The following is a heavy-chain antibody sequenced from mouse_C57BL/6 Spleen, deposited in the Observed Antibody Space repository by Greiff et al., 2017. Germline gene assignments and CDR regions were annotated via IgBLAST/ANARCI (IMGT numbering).Heavy chain of an antibody. V-gene: IGHV1-53*01. Sequence: QVQLQQPGTELVKPGASVKLSCKASGYTFTSYWMHWVKQRPGQGLEWIGNINPSNGGTKYNEKFKSKATLTVDKSSSTAYMQLSSLTSEGSAVYYCARSAVVATRRLDYWGQGTTLTVSS. CDR2: INPSNGGT. CDR1: GYTFTSYW. CDR3: ARSAVVATRRLDY. J-gene: IGHJ2*01. D-gene: IGHD1-1*01.